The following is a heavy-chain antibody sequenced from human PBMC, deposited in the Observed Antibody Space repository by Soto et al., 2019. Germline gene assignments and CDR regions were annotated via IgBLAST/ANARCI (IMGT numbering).Heavy chain of an antibody. V-gene: IGHV2-70*01. CDR3: ARYVDTAMGSYYYYGMDV. D-gene: IGHD5-18*01. Sequence: SGPTLVNPTQTLTLTCTFSGFSLSTSGMCVSWIRQPPGKALEWPALIDWDDDKYYSTSLKTRLTISKDTSKNQVVLTMTNMDPVDTATYYCARYVDTAMGSYYYYGMDVWGQGTTVTVSS. J-gene: IGHJ6*02. CDR2: IDWDDDK. CDR1: GFSLSTSGMC.